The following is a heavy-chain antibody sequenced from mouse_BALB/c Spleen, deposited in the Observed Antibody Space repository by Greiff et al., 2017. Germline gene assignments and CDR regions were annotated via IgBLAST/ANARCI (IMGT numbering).Heavy chain of an antibody. D-gene: IGHD2-3*01. Sequence: EVMLVESGGGLVKPGGSLKLSCAASGFTFSSYAMSWVRQSPEKRLEWVASISSGGSTYYPDSVKGRFTISRDNARNILYLQMSSLRSEDTAMYYCARGEKDGYWAMDYWGQGTSVTVSS. CDR1: GFTFSSYA. CDR2: ISSGGST. J-gene: IGHJ4*01. V-gene: IGHV5-6-5*01. CDR3: ARGEKDGYWAMDY.